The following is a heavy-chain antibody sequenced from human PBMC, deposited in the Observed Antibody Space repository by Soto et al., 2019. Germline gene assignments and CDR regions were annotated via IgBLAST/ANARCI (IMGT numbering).Heavy chain of an antibody. D-gene: IGHD2-15*01. CDR2: IWYVGSNK. CDR3: AREITSRYGGKPLAY. J-gene: IGHJ4*02. Sequence: PGGSLRLSCAASGFTFSSYGMRWVRQAPGKGLEWVAVIWYVGSNKYYADSVKGRFTISRDNSKNTLYLQMNSLRAEDTVVYYCAREITSRYGGKPLAYWVQGTLVTVSS. V-gene: IGHV3-33*01. CDR1: GFTFSSYG.